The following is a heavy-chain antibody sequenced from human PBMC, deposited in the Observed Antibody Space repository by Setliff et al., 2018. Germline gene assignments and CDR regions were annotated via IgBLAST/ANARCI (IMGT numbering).Heavy chain of an antibody. V-gene: IGHV3-53*01. Sequence: GGSLRLSCAASGFTFSTYRMHWVRQAPGKGLEWVSIIYSGGSTYYADSVKGRFTISRDNSKNTLYLQMNSLRAEDTAVYYCARAITGKGDASDIWGQGTMVTVSS. CDR2: IYSGGST. CDR3: ARAITGKGDASDI. J-gene: IGHJ3*02. CDR1: GFTFSTYR. D-gene: IGHD1-20*01.